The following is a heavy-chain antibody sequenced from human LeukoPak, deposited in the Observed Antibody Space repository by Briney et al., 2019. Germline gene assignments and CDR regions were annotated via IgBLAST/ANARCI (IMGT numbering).Heavy chain of an antibody. CDR1: GFTFTSYE. CDR3: AKDFAKYCSGGCDFQD. D-gene: IGHD2-15*01. V-gene: IGHV3-48*03. CDR2: ISSSGSTI. Sequence: GGSLRLSCAASGFTFTSYEMNWVRQAPGKGLEWVSYISSSGSTIYYADSVKGRFTISRDNSKNTLFLQMNSLKPEDTAVYYCAKDFAKYCSGGCDFQDWGQGTLVTVSS. J-gene: IGHJ1*01.